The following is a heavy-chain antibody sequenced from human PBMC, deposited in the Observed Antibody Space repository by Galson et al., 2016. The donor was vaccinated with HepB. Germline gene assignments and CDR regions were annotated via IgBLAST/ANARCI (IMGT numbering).Heavy chain of an antibody. D-gene: IGHD3-3*01. V-gene: IGHV3-30*04. CDR2: ISYDGSNK. CDR3: ASPSIVTYYDFWSGYNEPSPFDF. Sequence: SLRLSCAVSGFTFSSYAMHWVRQAPGKGLEWVAVISYDGSNKYYADSVKGRFTISRDNSKNTLYLQMNSLRAEDTAVYYCASPSIVTYYDFWSGYNEPSPFDFWGQGTLVTVSS. J-gene: IGHJ4*02. CDR1: GFTFSSYA.